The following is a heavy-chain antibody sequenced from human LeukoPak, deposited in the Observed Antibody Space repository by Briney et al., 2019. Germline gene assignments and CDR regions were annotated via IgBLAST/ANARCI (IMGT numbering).Heavy chain of an antibody. Sequence: GGSLRLSCAASGFTFSTYWMSWVRQAPGKGLEWVANIKEDGSEKNYLDSVKGRFTISRDNAKNSLYLQMNSLRAEDTAVYYCARDRCGGNCYTFDYWAQGTLVTVSS. CDR1: GFTFSTYW. V-gene: IGHV3-7*01. CDR2: IKEDGSEK. D-gene: IGHD2-21*02. J-gene: IGHJ4*02. CDR3: ARDRCGGNCYTFDY.